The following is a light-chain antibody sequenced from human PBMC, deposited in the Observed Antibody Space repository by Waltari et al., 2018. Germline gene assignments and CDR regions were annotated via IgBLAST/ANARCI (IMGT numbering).Light chain of an antibody. V-gene: IGKV1-39*01. CDR3: QQSHRSPWT. J-gene: IGKJ1*01. Sequence: DIQMTQSPSSLSASVGDTVTITCRTSQNIDRSLNWYNQRPGNAPKLLIFAASTLQSGVSSRFSGSGSGTDFTLTISGLQPEDFATYFCQQSHRSPWTFGQGTQVDI. CDR1: QNIDRS. CDR2: AAS.